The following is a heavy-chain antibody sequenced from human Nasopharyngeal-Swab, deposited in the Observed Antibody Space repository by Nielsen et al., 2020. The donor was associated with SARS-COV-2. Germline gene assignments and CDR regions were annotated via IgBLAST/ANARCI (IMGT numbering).Heavy chain of an antibody. J-gene: IGHJ4*02. CDR1: GFIFSVHW. CDR2: IKQDGSEK. V-gene: IGHV3-7*01. D-gene: IGHD2-8*01. CDR3: ARNGRQVDY. Sequence: SLNISCAASGFIFSVHWMTWVRQAPGKGLEWVATIKQDGSEKYYVNSVTGRFTISRDNAENSMDLQMNSLRVEDTAVYYCARNGRQVDYWGQGTLVSVSS.